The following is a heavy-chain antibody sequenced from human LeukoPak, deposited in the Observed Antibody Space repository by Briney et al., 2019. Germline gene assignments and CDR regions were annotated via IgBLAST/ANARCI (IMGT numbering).Heavy chain of an antibody. Sequence: GGSLRLSYAASGFTFSSYAMSWVRQAPGKGLEWVSAISGSGGSTYYADSVKGRFTISRDNSKNTLYLQMNSLRAEDTAVYYCARDNYYDSSGYDYWGQGTLVTVSS. CDR2: ISGSGGST. CDR1: GFTFSSYA. J-gene: IGHJ4*02. D-gene: IGHD3-22*01. CDR3: ARDNYYDSSGYDY. V-gene: IGHV3-23*01.